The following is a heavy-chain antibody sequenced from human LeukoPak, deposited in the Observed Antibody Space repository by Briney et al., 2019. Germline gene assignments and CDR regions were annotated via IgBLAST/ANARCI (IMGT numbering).Heavy chain of an antibody. V-gene: IGHV3-23*01. D-gene: IGHD6-19*01. CDR3: AKRDVWSSGWYNFDY. CDR1: GFTFSRYA. CDR2: ISGSGGST. Sequence: PGGSLRLSCVASGFTFSRYAMSWVRQAPGKGLEWVSTISGSGGSTYYADSVKGRFTISRDSSKNTLYLQMNSLRAEDTAVYYCAKRDVWSSGWYNFDYWGQGTLVTVSS. J-gene: IGHJ4*02.